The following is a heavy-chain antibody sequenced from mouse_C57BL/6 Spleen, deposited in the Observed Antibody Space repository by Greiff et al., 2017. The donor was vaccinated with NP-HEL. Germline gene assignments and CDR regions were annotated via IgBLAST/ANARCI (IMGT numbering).Heavy chain of an antibody. D-gene: IGHD1-1*01. CDR2: IDPSDSYT. Sequence: VQLQQPGAELVKPGASVKLSCKASGYTFTSYWMQWVKQRPGQGLEWIGEIDPSDSYTNYNQKFKGKATLTVDTSSSTAYVQLSSLTSEDSAVYYCAREGGGSSPFDYWGQGTTLTVSS. V-gene: IGHV1-50*01. J-gene: IGHJ2*01. CDR1: GYTFTSYW. CDR3: AREGGGSSPFDY.